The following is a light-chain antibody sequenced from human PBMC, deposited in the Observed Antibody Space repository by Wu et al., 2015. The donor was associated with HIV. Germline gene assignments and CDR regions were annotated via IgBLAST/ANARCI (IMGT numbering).Light chain of an antibody. CDR3: QKYNTAPWT. Sequence: AIRMTQSPSSLSASTGDRVTITCRASQGISSYLAWYQQKPGKAPKLLIYAASTLQSGVPSRFSGSGSGTDFTLTISSLQPEDVATYYCQKYNTAPWTFGQGT. V-gene: IGKV1-8*01. CDR2: AAS. CDR1: QGISSY. J-gene: IGKJ1*01.